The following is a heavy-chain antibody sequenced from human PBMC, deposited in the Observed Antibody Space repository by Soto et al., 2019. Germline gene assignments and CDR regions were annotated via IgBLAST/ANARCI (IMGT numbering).Heavy chain of an antibody. CDR1: GGTFSKYP. V-gene: IGHV1-69*01. D-gene: IGHD4-17*01. CDR3: ARGGDYGDY. Sequence: QVQLVQSGAEVKKPGSSVKVSCKASGGTFSKYPISWVRQAPGQGLEWMGGIIPIFAISRYARKFQGRITITADESTRTAYMELSSLRSDDTAVYYCARGGDYGDYWGQGTLVTVSS. J-gene: IGHJ4*02. CDR2: IIPIFAIS.